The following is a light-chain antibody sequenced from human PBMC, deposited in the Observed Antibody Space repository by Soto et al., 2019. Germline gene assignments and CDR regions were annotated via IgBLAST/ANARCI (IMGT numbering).Light chain of an antibody. CDR1: QSISSW. Sequence: DIQMTQSPSTLSASVGDRVTITCRASQSISSWLAWYQQKPGKAPKLLIYDVSSLESGVPSRFSGSGSGTEFTLTISSLQPDDFATYYCQQYNSYSGTFGQGTKV. J-gene: IGKJ1*01. CDR2: DVS. V-gene: IGKV1-5*01. CDR3: QQYNSYSGT.